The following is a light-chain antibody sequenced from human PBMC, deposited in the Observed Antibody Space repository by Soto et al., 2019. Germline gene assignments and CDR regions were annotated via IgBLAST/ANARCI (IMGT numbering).Light chain of an antibody. V-gene: IGKV3-15*01. CDR3: QQYNNWPIT. CDR1: QSVSSN. J-gene: IGKJ5*01. CDR2: GAS. Sequence: DIVLTQSPANLSLSPGERATLSCRASQSVSSNLAWYQQKPGQAPRLLIYGASTRATGIPARFSGSGSGTEFTLTISSLQSEDFAVYYCQQYNNWPITFGQGTRLEIK.